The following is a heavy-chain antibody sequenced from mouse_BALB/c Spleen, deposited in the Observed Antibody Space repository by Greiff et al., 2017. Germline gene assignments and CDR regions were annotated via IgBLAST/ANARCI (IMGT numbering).Heavy chain of an antibody. J-gene: IGHJ3*01. CDR1: GFTFSDYY. V-gene: IGHV5-4*02. Sequence: EVQGVESGGGLVKPGGSLKLSCAASGFTFSDYYMYWVRQTPEKRLEWVATISDGGSYTYYPDSVKGRFTISRDNAKNNLYLQMSSLKSEDTAMYYCARDREGLAYWGQGTLVTVSA. CDR3: ARDREGLAY. D-gene: IGHD3-1*01. CDR2: ISDGGSYT.